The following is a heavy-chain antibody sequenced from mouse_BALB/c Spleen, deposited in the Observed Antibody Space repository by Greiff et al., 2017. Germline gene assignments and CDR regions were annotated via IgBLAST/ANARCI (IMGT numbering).Heavy chain of an antibody. D-gene: IGHD2-3*01. CDR1: GFTFSSYT. CDR2: ISNGGGST. J-gene: IGHJ2*01. V-gene: IGHV5-12-2*01. CDR3: ARHDGYYRYYFDY. Sequence: DVKLVESGGGLVQPGGSLKLSCAASGFTFSSYTMSWVRQTPEKRLEWVAYISNGGGSTYYPDTVKGRFTISRDNAKNTLYLQMSSLKSEDTAMYYCARHDGYYRYYFDYWGQGTTLTVSS.